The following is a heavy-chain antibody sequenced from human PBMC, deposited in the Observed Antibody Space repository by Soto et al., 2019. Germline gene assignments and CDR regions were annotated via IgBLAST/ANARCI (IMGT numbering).Heavy chain of an antibody. CDR3: AMGELSSYFDY. V-gene: IGHV1-2*04. D-gene: IGHD3-16*02. CDR1: GGTFSSYA. J-gene: IGHJ4*02. CDR2: INPNSGGT. Sequence: GASVKVSCKASGGTFSSYAISWVRQAPGQGLEWMGWINPNSGGTNYAQKFQGWVTMTRDTSISTAYMELSRLRSDDTAVYYCAMGELSSYFDYWGQGTLVTVSS.